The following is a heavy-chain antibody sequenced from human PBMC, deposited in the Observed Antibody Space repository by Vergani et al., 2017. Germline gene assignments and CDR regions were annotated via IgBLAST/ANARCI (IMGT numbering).Heavy chain of an antibody. V-gene: IGHV3-15*01. CDR1: GFTFSNAW. Sequence: EVQLVESGGGLVKPGGSLRLSCAASGFTFSNAWMSWVRQAPGKGLEWVGRIKSKTDGGTTDYAAPVKGRFTISRDDSKNTLYLQMNSLKTEDTAVYYCTTDRYCSSTSCPFDYWGQGTLVTVYS. CDR3: TTDRYCSSTSCPFDY. CDR2: IKSKTDGGTT. J-gene: IGHJ4*02. D-gene: IGHD2-2*01.